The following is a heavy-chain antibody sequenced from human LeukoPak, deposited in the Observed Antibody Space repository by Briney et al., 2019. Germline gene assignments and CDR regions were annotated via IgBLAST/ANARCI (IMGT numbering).Heavy chain of an antibody. CDR2: ISAYNGST. D-gene: IGHD6-13*01. CDR3: ARDSLSSSWYRNWFAP. V-gene: IGHV1-18*01. Sequence: GASVKVSCKASGYTFTSYGISWVRQAPGQGLEWMGWISAYNGSTNYAQKLQGRVTMTTDTSTRTAYMELRSLRSDDTAVYYCARDSLSSSWYRNWFAPWGQGTLVTVSP. CDR1: GYTFTSYG. J-gene: IGHJ5*02.